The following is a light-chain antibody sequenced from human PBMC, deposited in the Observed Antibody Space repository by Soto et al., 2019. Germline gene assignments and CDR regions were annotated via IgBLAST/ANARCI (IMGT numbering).Light chain of an antibody. J-gene: IGKJ4*01. CDR3: QQTYSDIS. CDR1: RTINTY. Sequence: DVRMTQSPYSLSASVGETITITCRASRTINTYLNWFQQKPGEPPRLLIYGASTLHDGVPSRFSGSGSGADFTLDISGLQPEDFASYHCQQTYSDISFGGGTKV. CDR2: GAS. V-gene: IGKV1-39*01.